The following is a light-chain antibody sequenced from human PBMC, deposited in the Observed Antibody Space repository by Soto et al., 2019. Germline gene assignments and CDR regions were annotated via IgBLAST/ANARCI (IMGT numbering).Light chain of an antibody. CDR3: QQYDKWPRT. Sequence: EIVFTPSPAPLPRSPSEAASLYSSASQSVHTFLAWYQRIPGQAPRLLIYGASTRATGVPARFSGGGSGAEYTLTISSLQSEDFAVYYCQQYDKWPRTFGQGTKVDIK. CDR1: QSVHTF. V-gene: IGKV3D-15*01. J-gene: IGKJ1*01. CDR2: GAS.